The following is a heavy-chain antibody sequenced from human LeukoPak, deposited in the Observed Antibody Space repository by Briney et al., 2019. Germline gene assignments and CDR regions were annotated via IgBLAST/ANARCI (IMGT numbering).Heavy chain of an antibody. V-gene: IGHV4-61*02. CDR1: GGSISSGSYY. CDR2: IYTSGST. J-gene: IGHJ4*02. Sequence: SETLSLTCTVSGGSISSGSYYWSWIRQPAGKGLEWIGRIYTSGSTNYNPSLKSRVTISVDTSKNQFSLRLSSVTAADTALYYCARGVSDSGGSYYFDYWGQGTLVTVSS. CDR3: ARGVSDSGGSYYFDY. D-gene: IGHD3-22*01.